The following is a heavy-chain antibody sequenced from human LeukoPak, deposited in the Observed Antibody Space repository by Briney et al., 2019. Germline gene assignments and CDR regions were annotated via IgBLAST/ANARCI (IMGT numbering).Heavy chain of an antibody. D-gene: IGHD2-15*01. CDR1: GGSFSGYY. Sequence: PSETLSLTCAVYGGSFSGYYWSWIRQPPGKGLEWIGEINHSESTNYNPSLKSRVTISVDTSKNQFSLKLSSVTAADTAVYYCARGRAYCSGGSCYSPPNYYYYGMDVWGQGTTVTVSS. CDR2: INHSEST. CDR3: ARGRAYCSGGSCYSPPNYYYYGMDV. V-gene: IGHV4-34*01. J-gene: IGHJ6*02.